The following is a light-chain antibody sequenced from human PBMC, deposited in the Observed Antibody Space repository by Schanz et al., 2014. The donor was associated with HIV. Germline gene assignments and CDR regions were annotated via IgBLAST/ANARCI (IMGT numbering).Light chain of an antibody. CDR1: SSNIGAGYD. V-gene: IGLV1-40*01. CDR2: GNS. Sequence: QSVLTQPPSVSGAPGQRVTISCTGSSSNIGAGYDVHWYQQLPGTAPKLLIYGNSNRPSGVPDRFSGSKSGTSASLAITGLQAEDEADYYCTSHTISKTYVFGTGTKLTVL. J-gene: IGLJ1*01. CDR3: TSHTISKTYV.